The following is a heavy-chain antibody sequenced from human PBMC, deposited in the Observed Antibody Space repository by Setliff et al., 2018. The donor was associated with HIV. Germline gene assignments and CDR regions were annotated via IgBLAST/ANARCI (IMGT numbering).Heavy chain of an antibody. J-gene: IGHJ5*02. V-gene: IGHV1-18*01. CDR2: LSAYNGNR. CDR1: GYTFTSNG. CDR3: SVVVPAAMPGGIGLFDP. Sequence: GASVKVSCKASGYTFTSNGISWVRQAPGQGLEWMGWLSAYNGNRNYAQKLQGRVTMTTDTSTSTAYMELRSLRSDDTAVYYCSVVVPAAMPGGIGLFDPWGQGTLVTVSS. D-gene: IGHD2-2*01.